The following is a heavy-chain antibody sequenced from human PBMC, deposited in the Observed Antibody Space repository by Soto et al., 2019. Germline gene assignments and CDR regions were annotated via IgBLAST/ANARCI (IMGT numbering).Heavy chain of an antibody. V-gene: IGHV3-23*01. Sequence: GGSLRLSCAACGFTFSSYTISWVRQAPGQGLEWMGRIIPILGIANYADSVKGRFTISRDNSKNTVNLQMNSLRPEDTAVYYCARDGSGHWGQGTLVTVSS. J-gene: IGHJ4*02. CDR2: IIPILGIA. CDR1: GFTFSSYT. CDR3: ARDGSGH.